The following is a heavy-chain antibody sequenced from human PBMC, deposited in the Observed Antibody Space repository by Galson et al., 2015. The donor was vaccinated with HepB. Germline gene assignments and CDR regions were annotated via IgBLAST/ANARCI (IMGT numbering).Heavy chain of an antibody. D-gene: IGHD4-23*01. V-gene: IGHV3-30*18. CDR3: AKLGGNDYGGNSADYYMDV. J-gene: IGHJ6*03. CDR1: GFTFSSYG. CDR2: ISYDGSNK. Sequence: SLRLSCAASGFTFSSYGMHWVRQAPGKGLEWVAVISYDGSNKYYADSVKGRFTISRDNSKNTLYLQMNSLRAEDTAVYYCAKLGGNDYGGNSADYYMDVWGKGTTVTVSS.